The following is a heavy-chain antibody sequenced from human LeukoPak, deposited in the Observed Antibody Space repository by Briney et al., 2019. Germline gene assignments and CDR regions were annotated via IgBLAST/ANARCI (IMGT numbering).Heavy chain of an antibody. D-gene: IGHD3-10*01. V-gene: IGHV3-11*01. CDR1: GFTFSDYY. CDR2: ISSSGSTI. Sequence: GGSLRLSCAASGFTFSDYYMSWIRQAPGKGLEWVSYISSSGSTIYYADSVKGRFTISRDNAKNSLYLQMNSLRAEDTAVYYCATSATGGYYYGMDVWGQGTTVTVSS. J-gene: IGHJ6*02. CDR3: ATSATGGYYYGMDV.